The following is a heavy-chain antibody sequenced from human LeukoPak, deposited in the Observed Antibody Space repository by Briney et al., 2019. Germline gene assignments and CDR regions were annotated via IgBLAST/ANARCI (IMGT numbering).Heavy chain of an antibody. CDR3: AKDLILVLPAAYDY. CDR2: LSASGGST. J-gene: IGHJ4*02. CDR1: GSFSSYV. D-gene: IGHD2-2*01. V-gene: IGHV3-23*01. Sequence: GGSLRLSCAASGSFSSYVMTWVRQAPGRELEWVSTLSASGGSTYYADSVKGRFTISRDNSKNTLYLQMSSLRAEDTAVYFCAKDLILVLPAAYDYWGQGTLVTVSS.